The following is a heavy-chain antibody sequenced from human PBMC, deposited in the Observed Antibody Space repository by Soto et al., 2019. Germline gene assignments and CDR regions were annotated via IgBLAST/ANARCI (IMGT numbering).Heavy chain of an antibody. CDR1: GCTFSRYA. CDR2: ISGSDGST. V-gene: IGHV3-23*01. CDR3: SRRSSSSYFVY. J-gene: IGHJ4*02. Sequence: PGGSLRLSCTASGCTFSRYAMNWGRQAPGKGLEWVSVISGSDGSTYYADSVRGRFTISRDNSKNTLNLQMNSLRAEDTAVYYCSRRSSSSYFVYCCQRPLVTVSS. D-gene: IGHD6-13*01.